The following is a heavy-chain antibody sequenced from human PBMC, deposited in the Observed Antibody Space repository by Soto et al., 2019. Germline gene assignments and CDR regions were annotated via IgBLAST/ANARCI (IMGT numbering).Heavy chain of an antibody. J-gene: IGHJ4*02. CDR1: GITFGKHA. CDR2: VTGSGADT. D-gene: IGHD6-13*01. V-gene: IGHV3-23*01. Sequence: GGPLSLSRAASGITFGKHAAGWGRPTPWKGLEWVSSVTGSGADTYYVDSVKGRFTISRDNSKNTLYLQMGSLRVEDTAVYYCVKGYSSSWYVWFDYWGQGTLVTVSS. CDR3: VKGYSSSWYVWFDY.